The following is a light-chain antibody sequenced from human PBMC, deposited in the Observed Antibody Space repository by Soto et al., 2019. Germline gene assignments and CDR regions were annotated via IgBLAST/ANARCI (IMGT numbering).Light chain of an antibody. V-gene: IGKV3-15*01. CDR3: QQYNNWPLT. CDR1: QSVSGN. Sequence: EIVMTQSPATLSVSPGERVTLSCRASQSVSGNLAWYQQKPGQAPRLLISGASTRATGIPARFSGSGSGTEFTLTISSLQSEDFAIYYCQQYNNWPLTFGGGTKVEIK. CDR2: GAS. J-gene: IGKJ4*01.